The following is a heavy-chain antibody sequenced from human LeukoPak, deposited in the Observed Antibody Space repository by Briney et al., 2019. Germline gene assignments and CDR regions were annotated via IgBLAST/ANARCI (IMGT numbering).Heavy chain of an antibody. V-gene: IGHV3-53*01. CDR3: ARDPSRSAMASS. J-gene: IGHJ5*02. Sequence: GGSLRLSCAASGFTVSTNYMNWVRQTPGKGLEWVSIIYSGGTTNYADSVKGRFTISRDNSKNTLYLQMNSLRAEDTAVYYCARDPSRSAMASSWGQGILVTVSS. CDR1: GFTVSTNY. CDR2: IYSGGTT. D-gene: IGHD5-18*01.